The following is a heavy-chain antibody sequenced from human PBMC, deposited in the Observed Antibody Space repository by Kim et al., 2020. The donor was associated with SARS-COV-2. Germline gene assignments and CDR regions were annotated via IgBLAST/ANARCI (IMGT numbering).Heavy chain of an antibody. CDR3: AKDIFYDSIESGLRAFDI. CDR1: GFTFDDYA. D-gene: IGHD3-22*01. CDR2: ISWNSGII. Sequence: GGSLRLSCAASGFTFDDYAMHWVRQAPGKGLVWVSGISWNSGIIGYADSVKGRFTISRDNAKNPLYLQMNSLRAEDTALYYCAKDIFYDSIESGLRAFDIRGQGAMVAVSS. V-gene: IGHV3-9*01. J-gene: IGHJ3*02.